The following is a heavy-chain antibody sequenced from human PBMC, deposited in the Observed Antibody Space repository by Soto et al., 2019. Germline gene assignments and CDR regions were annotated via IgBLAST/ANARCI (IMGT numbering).Heavy chain of an antibody. V-gene: IGHV4-59*01. J-gene: IGHJ4*02. Sequence: PSETLSLTCTVSGGSISSYYWSWIRQPPGKGLEWIGHMYYSGSTNYNPSLKSRVTISLDTSKNQFSLKLSSVTAADTVVYYCARAGAATLSDYWGQGTLVTVSS. CDR3: ARAGAATLSDY. CDR2: MYYSGST. CDR1: GGSISSYY. D-gene: IGHD2-15*01.